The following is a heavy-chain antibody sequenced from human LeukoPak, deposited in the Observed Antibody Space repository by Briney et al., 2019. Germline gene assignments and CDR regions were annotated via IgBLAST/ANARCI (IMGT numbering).Heavy chain of an antibody. V-gene: IGHV4-30-4*08. Sequence: SETLSLTCTVSGGSISSGDYYWSWIRQPPGKGLEWIGYIYYSGSTYYNSSLKSRVTISVDTSKNQFSLKLSSVTAADTAVYYCARKRNLRGSAFDIWGQGTMVTVSS. J-gene: IGHJ3*02. CDR1: GGSISSGDYY. CDR2: IYYSGST. CDR3: ARKRNLRGSAFDI. D-gene: IGHD2-15*01.